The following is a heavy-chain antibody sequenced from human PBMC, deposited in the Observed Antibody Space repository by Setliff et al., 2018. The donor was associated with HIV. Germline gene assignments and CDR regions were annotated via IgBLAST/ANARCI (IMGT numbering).Heavy chain of an antibody. CDR1: GYSFINYA. V-gene: IGHV7-4-1*02. D-gene: IGHD5-12*01. CDR3: AVDRHAFDI. CDR2: IHTEQGFP. Sequence: ASVKVPCKASGYSFINYAINWLRQAPGRGLEWMGWIHTEQGFPMYAQGFTGRFVFSLDPSVNTAYLRTNSLTPDDGGVYYCAVDRHAFDIWGQGTVVTVSS. J-gene: IGHJ3*02.